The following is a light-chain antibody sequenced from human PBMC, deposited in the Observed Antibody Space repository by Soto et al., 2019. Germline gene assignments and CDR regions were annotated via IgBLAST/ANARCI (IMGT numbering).Light chain of an antibody. CDR1: RSVSSN. CDR3: QQYNNWPAIT. V-gene: IGKV3D-15*01. CDR2: GAS. Sequence: EIVMTQSPATLSASPGERATLSCRASRSVSSNLAWYQQKPGQAPSLLIYGASTRATGIPARFSGSGSGTEVTLTISSLQSEDFALYYCQQYNNWPAITFGQGTRLEIK. J-gene: IGKJ5*01.